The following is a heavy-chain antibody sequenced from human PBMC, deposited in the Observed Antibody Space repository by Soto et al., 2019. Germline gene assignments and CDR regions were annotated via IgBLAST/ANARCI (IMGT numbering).Heavy chain of an antibody. CDR1: GYSFTSYW. D-gene: IGHD3-10*01. J-gene: IGHJ6*02. Sequence: PXESLKISCKGCGYSFTSYWISWVRQMPGKGLEWMGRIDPSDSYTNYSPSFQGHVTISADKSISTAYLQWSSLKASGTAMYYCASGPYGSGSYRVLYYYYGMDVWGQGSTVTVSS. CDR2: IDPSDSYT. V-gene: IGHV5-10-1*01. CDR3: ASGPYGSGSYRVLYYYYGMDV.